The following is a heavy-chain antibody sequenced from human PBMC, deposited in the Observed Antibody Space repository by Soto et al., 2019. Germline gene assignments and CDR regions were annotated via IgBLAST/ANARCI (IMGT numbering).Heavy chain of an antibody. J-gene: IGHJ4*02. Sequence: GGSLRLSCAASGFTFSSYGMHWVRQAPGKGLEWVAVISYDGSNKYYADSVKGRFTISRDNSKNTLYLQMNSLRAEDTAVYYCAKDLYDSSGYPPGDWGQGTLVTVSS. D-gene: IGHD3-22*01. CDR3: AKDLYDSSGYPPGD. CDR2: ISYDGSNK. V-gene: IGHV3-30*18. CDR1: GFTFSSYG.